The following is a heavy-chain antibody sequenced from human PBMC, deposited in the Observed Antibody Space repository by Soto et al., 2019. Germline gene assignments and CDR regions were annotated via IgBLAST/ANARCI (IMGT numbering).Heavy chain of an antibody. CDR1: GYTFTNYW. CDR2: IYPGDSNT. V-gene: IGHV5-51*01. Sequence: PGESLKISCKGSGYTFTNYWIDWVRQMPGKGLEWMGIIYPGDSNTKYSPSFQGQVTISADRSISTAYLQWSSLKASDTAIYYCATQHPLDSSGWYNWGQGTLVTVSS. D-gene: IGHD6-19*01. CDR3: ATQHPLDSSGWYN. J-gene: IGHJ4*02.